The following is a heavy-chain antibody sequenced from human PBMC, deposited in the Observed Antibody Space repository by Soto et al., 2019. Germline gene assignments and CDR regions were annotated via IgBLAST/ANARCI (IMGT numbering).Heavy chain of an antibody. CDR1: GGSISSYY. J-gene: IGHJ6*02. Sequence: PAETLSLTCTVSGGSISSYYWSWIGQPPGKRQAWLGYIYYSGSTNYNTPLQSRVTISVDTSKNQFSLELSSVTASETALNECARAKGSDTAMVNGPYSYYGMAVSGQGTTVTVSS. D-gene: IGHD5-18*01. V-gene: IGHV4-59*01. CDR2: IYYSGST. CDR3: ARAKGSDTAMVNGPYSYYGMAV.